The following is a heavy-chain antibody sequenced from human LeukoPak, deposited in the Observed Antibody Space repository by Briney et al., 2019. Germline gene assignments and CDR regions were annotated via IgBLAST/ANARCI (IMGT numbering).Heavy chain of an antibody. CDR1: GYTFTSYG. Sequence: SVKVSCKASGYTFTSYGISWVRQAPGQGLEWMGRIIPMFQTSNHAEKFQGRVTISADTSTNTGYMELSSLRSEDTAVYYCARDQSPPPRAAAVVDWGQGTLVTVSS. V-gene: IGHV1-69*06. D-gene: IGHD6-13*01. CDR2: IIPMFQTS. CDR3: ARDQSPPPRAAAVVD. J-gene: IGHJ4*02.